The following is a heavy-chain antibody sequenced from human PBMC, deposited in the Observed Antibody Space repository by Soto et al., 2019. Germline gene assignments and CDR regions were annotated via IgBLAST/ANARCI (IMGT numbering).Heavy chain of an antibody. D-gene: IGHD4-17*01. J-gene: IGHJ4*02. CDR2: IYYSGST. CDR3: ARHPNDYGDYVFDY. Sequence: SETLSLTCTVSGGSISSSSYYWGWIRQPPGKGLEWIGSIYYSGSTYYNPSLKSRVTISVDTSKNQFSLKLSSVTAADTAVYYCARHPNDYGDYVFDYWGQGTLVTV. V-gene: IGHV4-39*01. CDR1: GGSISSSSYY.